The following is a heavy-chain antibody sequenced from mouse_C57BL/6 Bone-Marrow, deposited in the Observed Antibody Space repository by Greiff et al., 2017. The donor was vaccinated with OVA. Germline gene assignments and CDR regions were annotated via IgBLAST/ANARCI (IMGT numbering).Heavy chain of an antibody. CDR1: GYTFTSYT. CDR3: ADSNYGAY. CDR2: INPSSGYT. J-gene: IGHJ3*01. Sequence: QVQLKESGAELARPGASVKMSCKASGYTFTSYTMHWVKQRPGQGLEWIGYINPSSGYTKYNQKFKDKATLTADKSSSTAYMQLSSLTSEDSAVYYCADSNYGAYWGQGTLVTVSA. D-gene: IGHD2-5*01. V-gene: IGHV1-4*01.